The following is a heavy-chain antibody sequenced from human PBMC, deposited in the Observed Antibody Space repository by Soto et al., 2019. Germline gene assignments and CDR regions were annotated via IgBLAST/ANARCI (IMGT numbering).Heavy chain of an antibody. D-gene: IGHD5-18*01. CDR2: INHVGHT. V-gene: IGHV4-34*01. J-gene: IGHJ4*02. CDR1: GAPLSGYY. Sequence: QVQLQQWGAGLLKPSETLSLTCAVYGAPLSGYYWIWIRQSPGKGLEWIGEINHVGHTSYNPSLKSRVIISVDTAKKQFSLKLTSVTAADTAVYYCGRGGRTPMVIAYWGQGTLVTVSS. CDR3: GRGGRTPMVIAY.